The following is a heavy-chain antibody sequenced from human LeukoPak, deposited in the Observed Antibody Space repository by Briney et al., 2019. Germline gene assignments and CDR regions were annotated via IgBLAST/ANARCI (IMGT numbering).Heavy chain of an antibody. D-gene: IGHD4-23*01. CDR3: ARDDYGDKLGNWFDP. CDR1: GDTFTSYG. CDR2: ISAYNGNT. Sequence: ASVKVSCKASGDTFTSYGISWVRQAPGQGLEWMGWISAYNGNTNYAQKLQGRVTMTTDTSTSTAYMELRSLRSDDTAVYYCARDDYGDKLGNWFDPWGQGTLVTVSS. V-gene: IGHV1-18*01. J-gene: IGHJ5*02.